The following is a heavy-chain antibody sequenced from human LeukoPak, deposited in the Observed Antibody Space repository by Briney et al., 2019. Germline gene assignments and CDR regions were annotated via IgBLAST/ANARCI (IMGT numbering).Heavy chain of an antibody. V-gene: IGHV3-48*03. J-gene: IGHJ6*03. CDR3: ASLGLWFGEFPRDYYYFYMDV. CDR1: GFTFSRYE. Sequence: PGGSLRLSCAASGFTFSRYEMNWVRQAPGKGLEWVSYISSSGIPIYYADSVKGRFTISRDNAKNSLYLQMNSLRAEDTAVYYCASLGLWFGEFPRDYYYFYMDVWGKGTTVTVSS. CDR2: ISSSGIPI. D-gene: IGHD3-10*01.